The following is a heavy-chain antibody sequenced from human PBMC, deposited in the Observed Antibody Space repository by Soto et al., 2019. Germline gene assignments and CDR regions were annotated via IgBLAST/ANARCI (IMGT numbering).Heavy chain of an antibody. V-gene: IGHV3-74*01. CDR3: PKDCYHTIDS. Sequence: GGSLRLSCAASGLDFSNTWIHWVRQVQGKGLVWVSRINSDGSDITYADSVKGRFTISRDNAKNTVYLQMSSLRVEDTAVYYCPKDCYHTIDSWGQGPPVPVSS. D-gene: IGHD3-3*01. J-gene: IGHJ4*02. CDR1: GLDFSNTW. CDR2: INSDGSDI.